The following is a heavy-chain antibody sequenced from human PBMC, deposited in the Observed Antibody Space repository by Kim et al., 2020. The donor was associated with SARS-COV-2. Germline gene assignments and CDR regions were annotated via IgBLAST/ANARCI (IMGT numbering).Heavy chain of an antibody. CDR2: IIPILGIA. CDR1: GGTFSSYA. V-gene: IGHV1-69*04. Sequence: SVKVSCKASGGTFSSYAISWVRQAPGQGLEWMGRIIPILGIANYAQKFQGRVTITADKSTSTAYMELSSLRSEDTAVYYCARAYSSNWFDPWGQGTLVTVSS. CDR3: ARAYSSNWFDP. D-gene: IGHD5-18*01. J-gene: IGHJ5*02.